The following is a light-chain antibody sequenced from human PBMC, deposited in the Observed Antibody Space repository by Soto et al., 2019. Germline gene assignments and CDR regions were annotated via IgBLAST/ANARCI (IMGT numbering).Light chain of an antibody. V-gene: IGLV2-11*01. CDR3: CSYAGSYTGV. Sequence: QSALTQPRSVSGSPGQSVTISCTGTSSDVGGYNYVSWYQQHPGKAPKLMIYDVSKRPSGVPDRFSGSKSGNTASLTISVLPAEDEADYCCCSYAGSYTGVFGAGTKLTVL. J-gene: IGLJ1*01. CDR2: DVS. CDR1: SSDVGGYNY.